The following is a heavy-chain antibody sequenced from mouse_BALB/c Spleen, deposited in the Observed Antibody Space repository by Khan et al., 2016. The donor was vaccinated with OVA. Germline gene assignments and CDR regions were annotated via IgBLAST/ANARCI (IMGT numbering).Heavy chain of an antibody. V-gene: IGHV1-77*01. CDR3: ARRNYFGYTFAY. Sequence: QVQLKESGAELARPGASVKLSCKASGYTFTDYYINWVKQRTGQGLEWIGEISPGSGDTYYNEKFKGKATLTADKSSSTAYMQLSGLKSEASAVYFCARRNYFGYTFAYWGQGTLVTVSA. CDR2: ISPGSGDT. CDR1: GYTFTDYY. J-gene: IGHJ3*01. D-gene: IGHD1-2*01.